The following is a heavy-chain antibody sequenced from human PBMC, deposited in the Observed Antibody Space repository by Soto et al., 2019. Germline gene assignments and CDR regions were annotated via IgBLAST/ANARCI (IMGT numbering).Heavy chain of an antibody. CDR3: ARGYCSSTSCFDP. V-gene: IGHV4-30-4*08. D-gene: IGHD2-2*01. J-gene: IGHJ5*02. CDR2: IYYSGST. CDR1: GGSISSSSYY. Sequence: SETLSLTCTVSGGSISSSSYYWGWIRQPPGKGLEWIGYIYYSGSTYYSPSLKSRVTISIDTSKNQFSLRLTSVTAADTAVYYCARGYCSSTSCFDPWGQGTLVTVSS.